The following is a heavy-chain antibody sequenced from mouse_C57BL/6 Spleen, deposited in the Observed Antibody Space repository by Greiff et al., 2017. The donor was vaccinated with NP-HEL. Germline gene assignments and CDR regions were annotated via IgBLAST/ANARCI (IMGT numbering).Heavy chain of an antibody. J-gene: IGHJ4*01. CDR1: GYTFTNYW. V-gene: IGHV1-63*01. CDR2: IYPGGGYT. Sequence: QVQLKESGAELVRPGTSVKMSCKASGYTFTNYWIGWAKQRPGHGLEWIGDIYPGGGYTNYNEKFKGKATLTADKSSSTSDMQFSSLTSEDSAIYYCARGHMDYWGQGTSVTVSS. CDR3: ARGHMDY.